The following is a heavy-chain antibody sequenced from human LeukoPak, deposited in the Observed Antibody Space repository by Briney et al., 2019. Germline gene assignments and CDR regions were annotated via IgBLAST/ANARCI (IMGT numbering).Heavy chain of an antibody. CDR1: GGSFSGYC. V-gene: IGHV4-34*01. CDR3: ARGLAGYYNPSLQPYYFDY. Sequence: SETLSLTCAVYGGSFSGYCWSWIRQPPGKGLEWIGEINHSGSTNYNSSLKSRVTISVDTSKNQFSLKLSSVTAADTAVYYCARGLAGYYNPSLQPYYFDYWGQGTLVTVSS. CDR2: INHSGST. D-gene: IGHD3-9*01. J-gene: IGHJ4*02.